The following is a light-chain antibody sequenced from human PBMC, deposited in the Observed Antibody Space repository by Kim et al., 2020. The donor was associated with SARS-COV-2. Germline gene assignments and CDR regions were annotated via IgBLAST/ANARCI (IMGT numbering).Light chain of an antibody. CDR2: LGS. CDR1: QSLLQSNGYNY. CDR3: MQALQTPRRT. J-gene: IGKJ1*01. Sequence: DIVMTQSPLSLPVTPGEPASISCRSSQSLLQSNGYNYLDWYLQKPGQSPQLLIYLGSNRASGVPDRFSGSGSGTDFTLKISRVEAEDVGVYYCMQALQTPRRTFGQGTKVDIK. V-gene: IGKV2-28*01.